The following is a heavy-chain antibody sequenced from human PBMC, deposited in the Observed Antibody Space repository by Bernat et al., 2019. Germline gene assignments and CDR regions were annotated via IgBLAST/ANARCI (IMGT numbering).Heavy chain of an antibody. Sequence: QLQLQESGPGLVKPSETLSLTCTVSGGSISSSSYYWGWIRQPPGKGLEWIGSIYYSGSTYYNPSLKSRVTISVDTSKNQFSLKLSSVTAADTAVYYCARSALDIVVVVAATGDAFDIWGQGKMVTVSS. J-gene: IGHJ3*02. CDR1: GGSISSSSYY. CDR3: ARSALDIVVVVAATGDAFDI. V-gene: IGHV4-39*01. D-gene: IGHD2-15*01. CDR2: IYYSGST.